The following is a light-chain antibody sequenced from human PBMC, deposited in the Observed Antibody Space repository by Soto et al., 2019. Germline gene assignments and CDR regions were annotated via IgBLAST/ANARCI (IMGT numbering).Light chain of an antibody. Sequence: DIQVTQSASSLSASVGDRVTITCRAGQSISTYLNWYQQKSGKPPKLLISAASSLQSGVPSRFSGSGSGTDFTLTISSLQPEDFATYYCQQYNSYVFGPGTKVDI. J-gene: IGKJ3*01. CDR3: QQYNSYV. V-gene: IGKV1-39*01. CDR1: QSISTY. CDR2: AAS.